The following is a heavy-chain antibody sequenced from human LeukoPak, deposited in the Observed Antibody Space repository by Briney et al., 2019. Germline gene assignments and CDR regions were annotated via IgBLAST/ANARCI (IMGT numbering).Heavy chain of an antibody. D-gene: IGHD6-19*01. J-gene: IGHJ5*02. Sequence: SETLSLTCTVSGGSITSVSYSWSWIRQPAGKGLEWIGRMSSSGISTYSPSLKSRVTISIDTSRNQFSMNLNSVTAADTAVYYCAKGAGPPWFDPWGQGTLVTVSS. CDR1: GGSITSVSYS. CDR3: AKGAGPPWFDP. V-gene: IGHV4-61*02. CDR2: MSSSGIS.